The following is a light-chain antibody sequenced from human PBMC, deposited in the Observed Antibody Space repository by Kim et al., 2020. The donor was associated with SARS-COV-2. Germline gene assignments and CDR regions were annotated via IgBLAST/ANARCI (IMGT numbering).Light chain of an antibody. Sequence: KTGTIACTRSGGGIASNYVQWYQQRPGSAPTTVIYEDNQRPSGVPDRFSGSIDSSSNSTSLTISGLKTEDEADYYCQSYDSSNHWVFGGGTQLTVL. CDR3: QSYDSSNHWV. CDR1: GGGIASNY. V-gene: IGLV6-57*03. J-gene: IGLJ3*02. CDR2: EDN.